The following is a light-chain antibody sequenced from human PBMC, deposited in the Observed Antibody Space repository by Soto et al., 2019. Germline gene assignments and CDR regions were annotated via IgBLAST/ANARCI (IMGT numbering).Light chain of an antibody. Sequence: DIQMTQSPSSLSASVGDRVTIACRASQSINKYLNWYQQVPGKAPKLLIYAASNLQGGVPSRFSGGGSGRDSTLTISSLQPEDFVTYYCPQSYSPLNSFGQGTKLE. V-gene: IGKV1-39*01. CDR3: PQSYSPLNS. CDR1: QSINKY. CDR2: AAS. J-gene: IGKJ2*03.